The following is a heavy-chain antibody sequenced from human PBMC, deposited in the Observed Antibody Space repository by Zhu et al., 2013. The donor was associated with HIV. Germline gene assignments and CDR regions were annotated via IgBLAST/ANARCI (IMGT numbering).Heavy chain of an antibody. CDR2: IIPIFGTA. CDR1: GGTFSSYA. D-gene: IGHD3-3*01. Sequence: QVQLVQSGAEVKKPGSSVKVSCKASGGTFSSYAISWVRQAPGQGLEWMGGIIPIFGTANYAQKFQGRVTITADESTSTAYMELSSLRSEDTAVYYCARETEGTDNFWSGYTIYGMDVWGRRDHGHRLL. V-gene: IGHV1-69*01. J-gene: IGHJ6*02. CDR3: ARETEGTDNFWSGYTIYGMDV.